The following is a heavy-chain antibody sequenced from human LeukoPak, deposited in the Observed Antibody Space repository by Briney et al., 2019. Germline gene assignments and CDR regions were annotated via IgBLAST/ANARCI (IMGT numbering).Heavy chain of an antibody. Sequence: GGPLRLPCAPSGFPFSNYEMHWARQARGRGRVWISYITASITTMYYADSVKGRFTISRDNAKNSLYLQMNGLRGEDTAVYFCAKGPGARGHFNWFDPWGQGTLVTVSS. CDR1: GFPFSNYE. V-gene: IGHV3-48*03. CDR2: ITASITTM. CDR3: AKGPGARGHFNWFDP. J-gene: IGHJ5*02. D-gene: IGHD5-12*01.